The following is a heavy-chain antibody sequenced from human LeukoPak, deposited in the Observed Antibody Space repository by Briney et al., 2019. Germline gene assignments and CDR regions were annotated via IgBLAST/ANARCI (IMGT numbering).Heavy chain of an antibody. D-gene: IGHD3-10*01. J-gene: IGHJ4*02. V-gene: IGHV1-69*05. Sequence: GASVKVSCKASGGTLSRYAISWVRQAPGQGLEWMGGIIPIFDTANYAQKVQGRVTITTDDSTSTAYMELSSLRSEDTAVYYCASGMVRGDLGYLDYWGQGTLVTVSS. CDR3: ASGMVRGDLGYLDY. CDR1: GGTLSRYA. CDR2: IIPIFDTA.